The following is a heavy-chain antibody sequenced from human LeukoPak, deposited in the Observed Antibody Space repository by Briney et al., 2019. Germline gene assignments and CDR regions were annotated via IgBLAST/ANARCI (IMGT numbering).Heavy chain of an antibody. Sequence: ASVKVSCKASGYTFTSYGISWVRQAPGQGLEWMGWISAHNGNTNYAQKLQGRVTMTTDTSTSTAYMELRSLRSDDTAVYYCARDRKSAAGTGWFVPWGQGTLVSVSS. D-gene: IGHD6-13*01. J-gene: IGHJ5*02. CDR3: ARDRKSAAGTGWFVP. V-gene: IGHV1-18*01. CDR1: GYTFTSYG. CDR2: ISAHNGNT.